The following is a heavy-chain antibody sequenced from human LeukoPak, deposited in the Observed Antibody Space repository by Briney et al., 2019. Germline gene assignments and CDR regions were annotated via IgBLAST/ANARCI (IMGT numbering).Heavy chain of an antibody. CDR2: ITSSSSHI. Sequence: GGSLRLSCAACGFTFSHYSIDWVRQAPGKGLERVASITSSSSHIYYADSVKGRFTISRDNAKNEVYLQMNSLRAEDTAIYHCARVMMGATVTTFHYYCMDVWGVGTTVTVSS. CDR1: GFTFSHYS. CDR3: ARVMMGATVTTFHYYCMDV. J-gene: IGHJ6*03. D-gene: IGHD4-11*01. V-gene: IGHV3-21*01.